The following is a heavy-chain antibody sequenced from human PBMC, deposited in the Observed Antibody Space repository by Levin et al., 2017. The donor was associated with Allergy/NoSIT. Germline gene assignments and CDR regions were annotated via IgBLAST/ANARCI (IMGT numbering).Heavy chain of an antibody. CDR1: GNSVSSNSAV. Sequence: PSQTLSLTCAISGNSVSSNSAVWHWIRQSPSRGLEWLGRTYYRSNWYNDYAVSVKGRITINPDTSKSQFSLQLNSVTPEDTAVYYCARGIYGFFDYWGQGTLVTVSS. V-gene: IGHV6-1*01. J-gene: IGHJ4*02. D-gene: IGHD3-3*02. CDR2: TYYRSNWYN. CDR3: ARGIYGFFDY.